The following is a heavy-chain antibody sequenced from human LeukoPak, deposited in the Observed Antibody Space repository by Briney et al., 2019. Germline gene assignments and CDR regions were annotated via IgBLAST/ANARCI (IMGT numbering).Heavy chain of an antibody. V-gene: IGHV3-33*06. CDR1: GFTLSTYG. CDR3: AKGAFWTGYSEYFDP. D-gene: IGHD3/OR15-3a*01. Sequence: GGSLRLSCAASGFTLSTYGMYWVRQAPGKGLEWAALIWNDGSKEYYADSVKGRFIISRDNSKNTLYLQMNSLRVEDTAVYYCAKGAFWTGYSEYFDPWGQGILVTVSS. J-gene: IGHJ4*02. CDR2: IWNDGSKE.